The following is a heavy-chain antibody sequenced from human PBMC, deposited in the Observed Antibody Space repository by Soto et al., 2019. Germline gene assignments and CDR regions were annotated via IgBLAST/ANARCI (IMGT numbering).Heavy chain of an antibody. CDR3: ARTRPYCSSTSCYGWFDP. V-gene: IGHV4-39*07. CDR1: GGSISSSSYY. Sequence: SETLSLTCTVSGGSISSSSYYWGWIRQPPGKGLEWIGSIYYSGSTYYNPSLKSRVTMSVDTSKNQFSLKLSSVTAVDTAVYYCARTRPYCSSTSCYGWFDPWGQGTLVTVSS. CDR2: IYYSGST. J-gene: IGHJ5*02. D-gene: IGHD2-2*01.